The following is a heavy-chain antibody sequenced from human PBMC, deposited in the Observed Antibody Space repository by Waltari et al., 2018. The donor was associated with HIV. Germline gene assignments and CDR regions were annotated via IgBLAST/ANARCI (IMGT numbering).Heavy chain of an antibody. Sequence: QVQLQESGPGLVEPSQTVSLTCSVSGGPGISSSNWWSWVRQPPGKGLQWIGEIYHSGSTNYNPSLKSRVTISVDKSKNQFSLKLSSVTAADTAMYYCARAVTMVRGALDYWGQGTLVTVSS. D-gene: IGHD3-10*01. CDR1: GGPGISSSNW. V-gene: IGHV4-4*02. J-gene: IGHJ4*02. CDR3: ARAVTMVRGALDY. CDR2: IYHSGST.